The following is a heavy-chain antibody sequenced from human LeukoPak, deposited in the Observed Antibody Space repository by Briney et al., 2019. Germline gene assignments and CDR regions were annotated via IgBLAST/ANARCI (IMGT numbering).Heavy chain of an antibody. CDR2: IYDSGSN. D-gene: IGHD2-15*01. CDR1: GGSISSSSYY. Sequence: SETLSLTCTVSGGSISSSSYYWGWIRQPPGQGLEWIGYIYDSGSNYYNPSLKSRVTISLDRSKNQFSLKLNSVAAADTAVYHCARDDAIVGRGFDIWGQGTMVTVSS. J-gene: IGHJ3*02. V-gene: IGHV4-39*07. CDR3: ARDDAIVGRGFDI.